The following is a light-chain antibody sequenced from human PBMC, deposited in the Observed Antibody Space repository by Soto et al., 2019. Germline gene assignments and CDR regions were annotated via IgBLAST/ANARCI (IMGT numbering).Light chain of an antibody. V-gene: IGKV3-15*01. CDR2: GAF. J-gene: IGKJ1*01. CDR1: QRINSN. Sequence: EIVITQSPAPLSVSRGERATLSCRASQRINSNLAWRQQKPGQAPRLLIYGAFTRATGIPARFSGSGSGTEFTLTISSLQSEDFAVYYCQQYNNWPPTFGQGTKVEIQ. CDR3: QQYNNWPPT.